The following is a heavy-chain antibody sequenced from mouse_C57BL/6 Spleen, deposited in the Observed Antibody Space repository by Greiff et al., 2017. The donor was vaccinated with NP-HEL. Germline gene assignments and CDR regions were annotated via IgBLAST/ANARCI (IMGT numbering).Heavy chain of an antibody. J-gene: IGHJ2*01. D-gene: IGHD1-1*01. CDR3: ARWATVVGYFDY. CDR1: GYTFTSYW. V-gene: IGHV1-64*01. CDR2: IHPNSGST. Sequence: QVQLQQPGAELVKPGASVKLSCKASGYTFTSYWMHWVKQRPGQGLEWIGMIHPNSGSTNYNEKFKSKATLTVDKSSSTAYMQLSSLTSEDSAVYDCARWATVVGYFDYWGQGTTLTVSS.